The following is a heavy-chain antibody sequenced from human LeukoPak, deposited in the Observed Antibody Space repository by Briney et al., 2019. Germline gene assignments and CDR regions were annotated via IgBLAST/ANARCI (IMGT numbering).Heavy chain of an antibody. CDR1: GYTFTSYD. CDR2: MNPNSGNT. CDR3: ARADTGYCSSTSCYGAYYFDY. V-gene: IGHV1-8*01. D-gene: IGHD2-2*01. Sequence: GASVKVSCKASGYTFTSYDINWVRQATGQGLEWMGWMNPNSGNTGYAQKFQGRVTITTDESTSTAYMELSSLRSEDTAVYYCARADTGYCSSTSCYGAYYFDYWGQGTLVTVSS. J-gene: IGHJ4*02.